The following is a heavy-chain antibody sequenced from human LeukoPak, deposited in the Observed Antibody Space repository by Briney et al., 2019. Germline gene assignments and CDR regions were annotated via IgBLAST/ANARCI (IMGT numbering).Heavy chain of an antibody. D-gene: IGHD2-21*02. CDR1: GFTFSNYW. V-gene: IGHV3-7*04. J-gene: IGHJ4*02. Sequence: GESLRLSCAASGFTFSNYWMTWVRQAPGKGLEWVANIKEDGSDKYYVDSVKDRFTISRDNAKNSLYLQMNSRRVEDTAVYFCARDQWRLFDYWGQGTLVAVSS. CDR3: ARDQWRLFDY. CDR2: IKEDGSDK.